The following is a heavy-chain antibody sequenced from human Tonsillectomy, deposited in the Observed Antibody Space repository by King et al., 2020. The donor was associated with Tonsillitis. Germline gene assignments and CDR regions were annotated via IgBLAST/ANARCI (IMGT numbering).Heavy chain of an antibody. D-gene: IGHD2-8*02. CDR2: TNHTGST. CDR1: GGSFSDYY. V-gene: IGHV4-34*01. CDR3: ASISEGHHHGTCAHYASNCFDP. Sequence: VQLQQWGAGLLKPSETLSLTCAVYGGSFSDYYWSWIRQPPGKGLEWIGETNHTGSTNYNTSLKSRVTISVDTSKNQFSLKLTSVTAADTAVYYWASISEGHHHGTCAHYASNCFDPWGKGTLVTVSS. J-gene: IGHJ5*02.